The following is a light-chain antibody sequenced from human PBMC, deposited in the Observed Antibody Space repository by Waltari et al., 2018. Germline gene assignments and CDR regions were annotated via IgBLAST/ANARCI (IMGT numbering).Light chain of an antibody. V-gene: IGKV1-5*03. J-gene: IGKJ4*01. CDR3: QQYTIYPLT. CDR2: KAS. Sequence: DVQMTQSPATLSASVGDRVTITCRDSQSITDWLAWYQQKPGKAPKLLIYKASTLESGVPSRFIGTRSGTEFTLTISNLQPDDFATYYCQQYTIYPLTFGGGTKVAI. CDR1: QSITDW.